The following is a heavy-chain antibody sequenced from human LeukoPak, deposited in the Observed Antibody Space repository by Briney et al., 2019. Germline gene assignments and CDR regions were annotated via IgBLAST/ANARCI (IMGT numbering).Heavy chain of an antibody. D-gene: IGHD6-19*01. CDR1: GFTFSSYG. CDR3: GKSSGGWQWLDHYYYYYYMDV. V-gene: IGHV3-30*06. J-gene: IGHJ6*03. CDR2: ISYDGSNK. Sequence: GGSLRLSCAASGFTFSSYGMHWVRQAPGKGLEWVAVISYDGSNKYYADSVKGRFTISRDNSKNTLYLQMNSLRAEDTAVYYCGKSSGGWQWLDHYYYYYYMDVWGKGTTVTVSS.